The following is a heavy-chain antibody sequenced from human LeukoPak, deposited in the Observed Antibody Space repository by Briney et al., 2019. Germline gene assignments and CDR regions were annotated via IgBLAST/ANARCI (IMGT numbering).Heavy chain of an antibody. Sequence: ASVKVSCKASGYTFTGYYMHWVRQAPGQGLEWMGRINPNSGGTNYAQKFQGRVTMTRDTSISTAYMELSRLRSDDTAVYYCATSLSPQWPVSLDYWGQGTLVTVSS. CDR2: INPNSGGT. V-gene: IGHV1-2*06. D-gene: IGHD6-19*01. J-gene: IGHJ4*02. CDR1: GYTFTGYY. CDR3: ATSLSPQWPVSLDY.